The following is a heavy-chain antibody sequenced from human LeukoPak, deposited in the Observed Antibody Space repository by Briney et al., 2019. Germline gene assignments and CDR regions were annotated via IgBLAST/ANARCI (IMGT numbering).Heavy chain of an antibody. CDR3: AKGYCSSTSCSPDY. CDR2: ISDSGGST. V-gene: IGHV3-23*01. D-gene: IGHD2-2*01. J-gene: IGHJ4*02. Sequence: GGSLRLSCAASGFTFRSYAMSWVRQAPGKGLEWVSAISDSGGSTYYADSVKGRFTISRDNSKNTLYLQMNSLRAEDTAVYYCAKGYCSSTSCSPDYWGQGTLVTVSS. CDR1: GFTFRSYA.